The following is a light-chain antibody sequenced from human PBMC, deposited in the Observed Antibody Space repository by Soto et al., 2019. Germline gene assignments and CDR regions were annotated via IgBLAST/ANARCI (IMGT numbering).Light chain of an antibody. CDR3: QQYNNWPLT. CDR1: QSVNSN. CDR2: GAS. J-gene: IGKJ4*01. V-gene: IGKV3-15*01. Sequence: EIAMTQSPATLSVSPGERATLSCRASQSVNSNLAWYQQKPGQDPRLLIYGASTRAAGIPARFSGSGSGTESTVTISSLQSEDVAVYYCQQYNNWPLTFGGGTKVEIK.